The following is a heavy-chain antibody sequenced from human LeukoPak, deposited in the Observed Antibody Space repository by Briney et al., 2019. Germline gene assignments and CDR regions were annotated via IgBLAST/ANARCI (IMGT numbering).Heavy chain of an antibody. CDR2: INQDGHEK. CDR3: VRDMDV. Sequence: GGSLRLPCVTSGFTFSSYWMTWVRQAPGKGLEWVANINQDGHEKNYVDSVKGRFTISRDNPKNSLYLQMNSLRAEDTAVYFCVRDMDVWAQGTTVTVSS. V-gene: IGHV3-7*05. J-gene: IGHJ6*02. CDR1: GFTFSSYW.